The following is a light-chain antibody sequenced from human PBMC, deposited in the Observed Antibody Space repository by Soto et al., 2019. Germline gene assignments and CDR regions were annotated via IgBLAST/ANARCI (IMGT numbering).Light chain of an antibody. CDR1: QSVARY. CDR2: DAS. J-gene: IGKJ5*01. Sequence: EVVLTQSPANLSLSPGERATLSCRASQSVARYLAWYQQRPGQAPRLLIYDASSRATGIPARFSGSGSGTDFTLTISSLEPEDFAVYYCQQRSNWAITFGQGTRLDIK. CDR3: QQRSNWAIT. V-gene: IGKV3-11*01.